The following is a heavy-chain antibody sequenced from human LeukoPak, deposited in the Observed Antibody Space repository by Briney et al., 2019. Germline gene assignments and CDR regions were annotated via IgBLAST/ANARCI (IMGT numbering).Heavy chain of an antibody. V-gene: IGHV4-59*12. CDR3: ARGRYSSGWPRQGNWFDP. CDR1: GGSISSYY. Sequence: SETLSLTCTVSGGSISSYYWSWIRQPPGKGLEWIGYIYNSGSTNYNPSLKSRVTISVDTSKNQFSLKLSSVTAADTAVYYCARGRYSSGWPRQGNWFDPWGQGTLVTVSS. CDR2: IYNSGST. J-gene: IGHJ5*02. D-gene: IGHD6-19*01.